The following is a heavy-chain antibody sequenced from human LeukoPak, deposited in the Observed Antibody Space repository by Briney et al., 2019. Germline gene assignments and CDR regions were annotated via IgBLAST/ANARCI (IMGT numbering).Heavy chain of an antibody. CDR3: AKDPIFSGSYGVFDY. V-gene: IGHV3-23*01. Sequence: PGGSLRLSCAASGFTFSSCAMSWVRQAPGKGLEWVSTIIDSGNSIYYADSAEGRFTISRDKSKNTLYLQMNSLRAGDTAVYYCAKDPIFSGSYGVFDYWGLGTLVTVSS. D-gene: IGHD1-26*01. J-gene: IGHJ4*02. CDR1: GFTFSSCA. CDR2: IIDSGNSI.